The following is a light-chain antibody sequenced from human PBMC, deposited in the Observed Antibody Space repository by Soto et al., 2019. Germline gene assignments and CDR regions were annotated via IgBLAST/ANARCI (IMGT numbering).Light chain of an antibody. Sequence: GDRVTITCRASQSISSWLAWYQQKPGKAPKLLIYDASSLESGVPPRFSGSGSGKEFTLTINTLQPDDFATYYCQQYNSYPLTFGGGTKVDIK. J-gene: IGKJ4*01. CDR1: QSISSW. CDR3: QQYNSYPLT. V-gene: IGKV1-5*01. CDR2: DAS.